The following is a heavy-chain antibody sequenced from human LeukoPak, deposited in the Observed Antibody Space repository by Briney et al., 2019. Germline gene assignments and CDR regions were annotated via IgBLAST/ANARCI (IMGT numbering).Heavy chain of an antibody. D-gene: IGHD2-15*01. CDR2: IYYSGGT. Sequence: PSETLSLTCSVSGGSISSGTYHWAWIRQSPGEGLEWIGNIYYSGGTYYKPSLKSRVTISVDTSKNQFSLNLSSVTAADTAVYFCARHGDGGLDCWGQGTLVTVSS. CDR1: GGSISSGTYH. CDR3: ARHGDGGLDC. V-gene: IGHV4-39*01. J-gene: IGHJ4*02.